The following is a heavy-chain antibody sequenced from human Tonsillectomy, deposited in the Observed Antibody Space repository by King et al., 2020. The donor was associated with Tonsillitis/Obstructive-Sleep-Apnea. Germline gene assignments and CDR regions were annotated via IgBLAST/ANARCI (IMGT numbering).Heavy chain of an antibody. CDR2: INSGATT. J-gene: IGHJ4*02. D-gene: IGHD1-1*01. CDR3: AKWNGYGDS. CDR1: GFTFSSHT. V-gene: IGHV3-23*04. Sequence: VQLVESGGGLVQPGGSLRLSCAASGFTFSSHTMSWVRQAPGKGLQWVSGINSGATTYYTDSVKGRFTISRDNSKNTLYLQMNSLRAEDTAVYYCAKWNGYGDSWGQGTLVTVSS.